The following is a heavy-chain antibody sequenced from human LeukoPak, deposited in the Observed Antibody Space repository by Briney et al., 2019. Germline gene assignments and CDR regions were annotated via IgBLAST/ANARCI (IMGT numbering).Heavy chain of an antibody. CDR1: GFTFSSYE. V-gene: IGHV3-48*03. D-gene: IGHD3-10*01. CDR3: ARGLWADYYGSGAMDV. CDR2: ISSSGSTI. J-gene: IGHJ6*03. Sequence: GGSLRLSCAASGFTFSSYEMNWVRQAPGKGLEWVSYISSSGSTIYYADSVKGRFTISRDNAKNSLYLQMNSLRAEDTAVYYCARGLWADYYGSGAMDVWGKGTTVTISS.